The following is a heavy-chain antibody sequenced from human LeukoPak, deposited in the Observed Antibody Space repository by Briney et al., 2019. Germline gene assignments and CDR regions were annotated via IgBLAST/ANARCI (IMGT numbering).Heavy chain of an antibody. J-gene: IGHJ6*02. Sequence: QPGRSLTLSCAASGFTFSSYGMHWVRQAPGKGLEGVAVIWYYGSNKYYADSLKGRFTISRDNSKNTLDLQMDSLRDEGTAVYYCARERVVAMTYGMDVWGQGTTVTVSS. D-gene: IGHD3-22*01. CDR3: ARERVVAMTYGMDV. CDR1: GFTFSSYG. V-gene: IGHV3-33*01. CDR2: IWYYGSNK.